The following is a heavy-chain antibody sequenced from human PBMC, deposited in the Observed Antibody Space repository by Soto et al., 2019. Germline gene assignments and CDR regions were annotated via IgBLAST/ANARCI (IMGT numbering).Heavy chain of an antibody. D-gene: IGHD3-10*01. J-gene: IGHJ6*02. Sequence: ASVKVSCKASGYTFTGYYMHWVRQAPGQGLEWMGWINPNSGGTNYAQKFQGWVTMTRDTSISTAYMELSRLRSDDTAVYYCARDLRGYGSGNPKGRGGMDVWGQGTTVTVSS. CDR2: INPNSGGT. CDR3: ARDLRGYGSGNPKGRGGMDV. CDR1: GYTFTGYY. V-gene: IGHV1-2*04.